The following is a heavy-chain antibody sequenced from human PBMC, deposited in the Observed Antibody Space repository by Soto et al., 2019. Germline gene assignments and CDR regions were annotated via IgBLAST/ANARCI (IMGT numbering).Heavy chain of an antibody. Sequence: QVQLVQSGAEVKKPGSSVKVSCKASGGTFSSYAISWVRQAPGQGLEWMGGIIPIFGTANYAQKFQGRVTITEDESTSTADMELSSLRSEDTAVYYCARLYCGGDCYSGYYYYYYGMDVWGQGTTVTVSS. D-gene: IGHD2-21*02. CDR1: GGTFSSYA. J-gene: IGHJ6*02. V-gene: IGHV1-69*01. CDR2: IIPIFGTA. CDR3: ARLYCGGDCYSGYYYYYYGMDV.